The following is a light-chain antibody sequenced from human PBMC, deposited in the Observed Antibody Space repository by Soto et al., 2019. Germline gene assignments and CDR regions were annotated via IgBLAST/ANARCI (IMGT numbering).Light chain of an antibody. CDR1: QGISNY. Sequence: DIQMTQSPSSLSASVGDRVTITCRASQGISNYLAWYQQKPGKVPKLLIYSASTSQSGVPSRFSGSGSGTDFTLTISSLEPEDVATYYCQHYNNAPYTFGQGTKLEIK. CDR2: SAS. V-gene: IGKV1-27*01. CDR3: QHYNNAPYT. J-gene: IGKJ2*01.